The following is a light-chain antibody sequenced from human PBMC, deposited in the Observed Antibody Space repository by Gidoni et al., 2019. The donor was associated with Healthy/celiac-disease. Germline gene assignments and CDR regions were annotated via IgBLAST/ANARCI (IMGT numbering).Light chain of an antibody. CDR3: QQYGSSTYT. Sequence: EIVLTQAPGTPSLSPGERATLSCRASQSVSSSYLAWYQQTPGQAPRLLIYGASSRATGIPDRFRGSGSGTDFTLTICSLEPEDFAVYYCQQYGSSTYTFXQXTKLEIK. CDR1: QSVSSSY. V-gene: IGKV3-20*01. CDR2: GAS. J-gene: IGKJ2*01.